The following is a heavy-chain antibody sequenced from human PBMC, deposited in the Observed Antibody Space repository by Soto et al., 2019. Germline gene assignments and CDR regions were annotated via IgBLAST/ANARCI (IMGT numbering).Heavy chain of an antibody. V-gene: IGHV4-61*01. D-gene: IGHD3-3*01. CDR2: IYYSGST. J-gene: IGHJ6*02. CDR1: GGSVSSGSYY. CDR3: ARDLKYYDFWSGAPGYYYCMDV. Sequence: QVQLQESGPGLVKPSETLSLTCTVSGGSVSSGSYYWSWIRQPPGKGLEWIGYIYYSGSTNYNPSLKSRVTISVDTSKNQFSLKLSSVTAADTAVYYCARDLKYYDFWSGAPGYYYCMDVWGQGTTVTVSS.